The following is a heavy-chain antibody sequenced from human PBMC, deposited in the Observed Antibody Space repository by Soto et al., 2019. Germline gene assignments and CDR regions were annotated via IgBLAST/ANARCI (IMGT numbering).Heavy chain of an antibody. V-gene: IGHV1-18*01. Sequence: ASVKVSCKASGYTFTSYGISWVRQAPGQGLEWMGWISAYNGNTNYAQKLQGRVTMTTDTSTSTAYMELRSLRSDDTAVYYCARDIASVEFWSGYHALLPQYYYYYGMDVWGQGTTVTVSS. CDR1: GYTFTSYG. D-gene: IGHD3-3*01. J-gene: IGHJ6*02. CDR3: ARDIASVEFWSGYHALLPQYYYYYGMDV. CDR2: ISAYNGNT.